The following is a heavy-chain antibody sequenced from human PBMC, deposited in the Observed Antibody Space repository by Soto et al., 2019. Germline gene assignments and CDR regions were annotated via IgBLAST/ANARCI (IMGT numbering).Heavy chain of an antibody. CDR2: ISWDGGST. J-gene: IGHJ4*02. CDR1: GFTFDDYT. Sequence: EVQLVESGGVVVQPGGSLRLSCAASGFTFDDYTMHWVRQAPGKGLEWVSLISWDGGSTYYADSVKGRFTISRDNSKNSLYLQINSLRTEDTALYYCAQGQVGVAYYFDYWGQGTLVTVSS. D-gene: IGHD3-16*01. CDR3: AQGQVGVAYYFDY. V-gene: IGHV3-43*01.